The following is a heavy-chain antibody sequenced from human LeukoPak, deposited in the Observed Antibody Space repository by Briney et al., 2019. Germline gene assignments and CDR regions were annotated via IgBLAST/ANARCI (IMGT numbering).Heavy chain of an antibody. J-gene: IGHJ4*02. CDR3: ARGKRGKGLKTSYYDSSGYWPIDY. CDR1: GGSFSGYY. Sequence: PSETLSLTCAVYGGSFSGYYWSWIRQPPGKGLELIGEINHSGSTNYNPSLKSRVTISVDTSKNQFSLNLSSVTAADTAAYYCARGKRGKGLKTSYYDSSGYWPIDYWGQGTLVTVSS. D-gene: IGHD3-22*01. CDR2: INHSGST. V-gene: IGHV4-34*01.